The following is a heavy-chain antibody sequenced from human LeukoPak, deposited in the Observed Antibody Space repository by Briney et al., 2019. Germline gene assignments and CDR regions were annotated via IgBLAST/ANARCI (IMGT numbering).Heavy chain of an antibody. CDR2: IIPILGIA. D-gene: IGHD3-9*01. CDR1: GGTFSSYT. Sequence: PVKVSCKASGGTFSSYTISWVRQAPGQGLEWMGRIIPILGIANYAQKFQGRVTITADKSTSTAYMELSSLRSEDTAVYYCARALGAGIYDILTGYYKNPYYYYYMDVWGKGTTVTVSS. V-gene: IGHV1-69*02. CDR3: ARALGAGIYDILTGYYKNPYYYYYMDV. J-gene: IGHJ6*03.